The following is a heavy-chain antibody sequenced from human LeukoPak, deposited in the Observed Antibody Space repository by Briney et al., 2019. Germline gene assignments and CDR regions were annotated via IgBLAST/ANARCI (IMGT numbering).Heavy chain of an antibody. V-gene: IGHV1-69*04. CDR2: IIPILGIA. CDR1: GGTFSSYA. Sequence: ASVKVSCKASGGTFSSYAISWVRQAPGQGLEWMGRIIPILGIANYAQKFQGRVTITADKSTSTAYMELSSLRSEDTAVYYCARLDAQTKAFDIWGQGTMVTVSS. D-gene: IGHD1-1*01. J-gene: IGHJ3*02. CDR3: ARLDAQTKAFDI.